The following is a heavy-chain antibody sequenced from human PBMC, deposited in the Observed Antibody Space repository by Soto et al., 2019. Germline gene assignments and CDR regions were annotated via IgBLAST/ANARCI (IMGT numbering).Heavy chain of an antibody. CDR1: GFTFSSYA. J-gene: IGHJ6*02. Sequence: QVQLVESGGGVVQPGRSLRLSCAASGFTFSSYAMHWVRQAPGKGLEWVAVISYDGSNKYYADSVKGRFTISRDNSKNTLYVQMNSLRAEDTAVYYCARDRGGKSYYYYGMDVWGQGTTVTVSS. D-gene: IGHD2-15*01. CDR2: ISYDGSNK. CDR3: ARDRGGKSYYYYGMDV. V-gene: IGHV3-30-3*01.